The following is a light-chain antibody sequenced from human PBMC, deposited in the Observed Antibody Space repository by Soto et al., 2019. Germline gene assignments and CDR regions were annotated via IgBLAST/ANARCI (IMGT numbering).Light chain of an antibody. V-gene: IGKV1-5*01. CDR3: QQYSGYPFT. CDR2: DAS. J-gene: IGKJ3*01. CDR1: QSISNS. Sequence: DIQMTQSPSTLSASVGDRVTITCRASQSISNSLAWYQQKPGKAPKLLIYDASSLDSGVPSRFSGSASGTEFTLTVSSLQPDDLATYYCQQYSGYPFTFGPATKVDIK.